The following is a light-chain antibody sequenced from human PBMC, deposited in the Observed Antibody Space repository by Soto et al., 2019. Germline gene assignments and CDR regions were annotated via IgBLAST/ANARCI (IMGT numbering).Light chain of an antibody. CDR3: QQYGGP. J-gene: IGKJ4*01. CDR2: GAS. Sequence: EIVLTQSPGTLSLSPGEGATLSCRASQSVSSSYLAWYQQKPGQALRLLIYGASSRATGIPDRFSGRGSGTDFTFTISRLESEDSAAYFCQQYGGPFGGGTKV. V-gene: IGKV3-20*01. CDR1: QSVSSSY.